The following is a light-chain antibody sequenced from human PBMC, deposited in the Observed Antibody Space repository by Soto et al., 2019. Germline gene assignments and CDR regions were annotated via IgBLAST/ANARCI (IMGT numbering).Light chain of an antibody. CDR2: KAS. V-gene: IGKV1-5*03. J-gene: IGKJ1*01. CDR3: QHWS. Sequence: DIQMTQSPSTLSASVGDRVTITCRASQTINRWLAWYQQKPGEVPKLLIYKASVLESGVPSRFSGSGSGTEFTLTICRLQPEDVATYYCQHWSFGQGTKVEI. CDR1: QTINRW.